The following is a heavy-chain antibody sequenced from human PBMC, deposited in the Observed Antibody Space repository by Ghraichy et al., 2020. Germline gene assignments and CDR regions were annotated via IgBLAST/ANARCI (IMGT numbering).Heavy chain of an antibody. J-gene: IGHJ6*02. Sequence: GSLRLSCAASGLTFSSYWISWVRQAPGKGLEWVANIKQDVSEKYYVDSVKGRFTISRDNAKNSLYLQMNSLRAEDTAMYYCARVGITTYYGMDVWGQGTTVTVSS. CDR2: IKQDVSEK. CDR3: ARVGITTYYGMDV. V-gene: IGHV3-7*04. CDR1: GLTFSSYW. D-gene: IGHD1-14*01.